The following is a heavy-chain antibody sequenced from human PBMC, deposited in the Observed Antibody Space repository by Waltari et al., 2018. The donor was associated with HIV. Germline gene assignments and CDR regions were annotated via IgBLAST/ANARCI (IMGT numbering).Heavy chain of an antibody. CDR1: GYTFTDYD. V-gene: IGHV1-8*01. CDR3: VLSRRGAVLGDH. D-gene: IGHD3-16*01. Sequence: QVQLVQSGATMKKPGASVKVSCKTSGYTFTDYDVNWVRQATGQGLEWLGWMNSDSCNTGYAQKFKDRVNMTRETSTRILYMELTGLSHQDAAVYYCVLSRRGAVLGDHWGEGTRVTVSS. J-gene: IGHJ4*02. CDR2: MNSDSCNT.